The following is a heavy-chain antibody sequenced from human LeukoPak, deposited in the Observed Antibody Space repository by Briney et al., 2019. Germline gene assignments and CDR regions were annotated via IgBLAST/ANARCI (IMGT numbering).Heavy chain of an antibody. J-gene: IGHJ4*02. V-gene: IGHV4-4*09. CDR3: ARGQTYYDFWSGYYKGEYYFDY. Sequence: SETLSLTCTVSGGSISSYYWSWIRQPPGKGLEWIGYIYTSGSTNYNPALKSRVTISVDTSKNQFSLKLSSVTAADTAVYYCARGQTYYDFWSGYYKGEYYFDYWGQGTLVTVSS. CDR1: GGSISSYY. D-gene: IGHD3-3*01. CDR2: IYTSGST.